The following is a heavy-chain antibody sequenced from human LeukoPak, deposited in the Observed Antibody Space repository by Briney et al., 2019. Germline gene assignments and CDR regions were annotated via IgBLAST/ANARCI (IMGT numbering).Heavy chain of an antibody. D-gene: IGHD3-22*01. CDR2: INTDGSTT. V-gene: IGHV3-74*01. J-gene: IGHJ6*02. CDR3: TRSHYFDSGGYYYYYYGMDV. Sequence: GGSLRLSCAASGFTFSSYWMHWVRQAPGKGLVWVARINTDGSTTSYADSVKGRFTISRDNAKNTLYLQMNSLRAEDTAVYYCTRSHYFDSGGYYYYYYGMDVWGQATTVTVSS. CDR1: GFTFSSYW.